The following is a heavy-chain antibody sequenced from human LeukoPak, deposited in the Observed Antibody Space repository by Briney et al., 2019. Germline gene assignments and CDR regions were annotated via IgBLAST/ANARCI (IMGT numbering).Heavy chain of an antibody. J-gene: IGHJ4*02. Sequence: GRSLRLSCAASGFTFDDYAMHWVRQAPGKGLEWVSGISWNSGSIGYADSVKGRITISRDNAKNSLYLQMNSLRAEDTALYYCAKDSSIAVAGSLDYWGQGTLVTVSS. CDR1: GFTFDDYA. V-gene: IGHV3-9*01. CDR3: AKDSSIAVAGSLDY. CDR2: ISWNSGSI. D-gene: IGHD6-13*01.